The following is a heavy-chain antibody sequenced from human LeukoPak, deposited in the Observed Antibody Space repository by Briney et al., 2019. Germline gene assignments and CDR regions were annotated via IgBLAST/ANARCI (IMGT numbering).Heavy chain of an antibody. CDR1: GLTFSTYG. J-gene: IGHJ4*02. Sequence: GGSLRLSCAASGLTFSTYGMHWVRQAPGKGLEWVASIQFDGSDKFYADSVKGRFTISRDNSKNTLYLQMNSLRAEDTAVYYCAREGAHSSSWGREYYFDYWGQGTLVTVSS. CDR2: IQFDGSDK. D-gene: IGHD6-13*01. CDR3: AREGAHSSSWGREYYFDY. V-gene: IGHV3-30*02.